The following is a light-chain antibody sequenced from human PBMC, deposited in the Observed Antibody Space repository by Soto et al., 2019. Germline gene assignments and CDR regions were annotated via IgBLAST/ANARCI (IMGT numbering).Light chain of an antibody. J-gene: IGLJ1*01. CDR3: EAWDDSLRGHV. Sequence: QSVLTQPPSASGTPGQRVTISCSGSRSNIGNNYVCWYQQLPGAAPKLLIYRNTQRPSGVPDRFSGSKSGTAASLAISGLRSEDEADYSCEAWDDSLRGHVFGTGTKLTVL. CDR1: RSNIGNNY. V-gene: IGLV1-47*01. CDR2: RNT.